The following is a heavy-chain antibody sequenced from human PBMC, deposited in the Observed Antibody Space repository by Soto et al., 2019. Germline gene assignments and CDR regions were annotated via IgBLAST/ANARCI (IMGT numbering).Heavy chain of an antibody. V-gene: IGHV3-30*18. CDR3: AKGASQEDWYDAFDI. CDR2: ISYDGSNK. Sequence: QVPLVESGGGVVQPGRSLRLSCAASGFTFSSYGMHWVRQAPGKGLEWVAVISYDGSNKYYADSVKGRFTISRDNSKNTLYLQKNSRRAEDTAVYYCAKGASQEDWYDAFDIWGQGTMVTVSS. CDR1: GFTFSSYG. D-gene: IGHD3-9*01. J-gene: IGHJ3*02.